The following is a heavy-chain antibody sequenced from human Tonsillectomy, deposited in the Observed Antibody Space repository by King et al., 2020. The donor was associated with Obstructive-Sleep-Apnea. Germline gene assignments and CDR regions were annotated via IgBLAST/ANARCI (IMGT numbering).Heavy chain of an antibody. J-gene: IGHJ4*02. D-gene: IGHD1-26*01. Sequence: VQLVESGGDLVQPGGSLRLSCVASGFAFSGSWMAWVRQAPGKGLEWVANIKQDESEKYYVDSVKGRFTISRDNAKNSLYLQMNRLRAEETAMYYCAKDTGGSLDYWGQGTLVTVSS. CDR2: IKQDESEK. CDR3: AKDTGGSLDY. V-gene: IGHV3-7*04. CDR1: GFAFSGSW.